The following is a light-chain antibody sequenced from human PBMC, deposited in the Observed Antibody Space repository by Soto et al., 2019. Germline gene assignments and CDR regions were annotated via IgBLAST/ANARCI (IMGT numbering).Light chain of an antibody. J-gene: IGKJ4*01. CDR3: QQVNYYPFT. Sequence: DIHLTQSPSLLSASVGDRVTITCLASQGISQYVAWYQQKPGKAPKLLIYAAVVLQGGVPSRFSGTGSATEFILTISGLQPEDFATYYCQQVNYYPFTFGGGTKVDIK. CDR2: AAV. V-gene: IGKV1-9*01. CDR1: QGISQY.